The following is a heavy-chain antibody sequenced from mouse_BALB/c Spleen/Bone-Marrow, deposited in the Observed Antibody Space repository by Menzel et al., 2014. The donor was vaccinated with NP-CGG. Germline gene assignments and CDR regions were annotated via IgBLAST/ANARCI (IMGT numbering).Heavy chain of an antibody. CDR2: ISGCGSYT. V-gene: IGHV5-9-2*01. J-gene: IGHJ3*01. CDR1: GFTFSNYG. Sequence: EVKLMESGRGLVKPGVSLKLSCAASGFTFSNYGMSWVRQTPEKRLEWVATISGCGSYTFYSDSVKGRCTISRDNAKNTLYLQMSSVRSEDTDLYYCARHAYYDQTEVSFVYWGQGTLVTVSA. D-gene: IGHD2-4*01. CDR3: ARHAYYDQTEVSFVY.